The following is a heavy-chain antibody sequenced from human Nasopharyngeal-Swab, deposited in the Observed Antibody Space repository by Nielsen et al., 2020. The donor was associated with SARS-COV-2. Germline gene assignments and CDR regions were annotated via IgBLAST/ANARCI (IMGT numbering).Heavy chain of an antibody. CDR1: GFTFSSYA. Sequence: GGSLRLSCAASGFTFSSYAMSWVRQAPGKGLEWVSAISGSGGSTYYADSVKGRFTISRDNSKNTLYLQMNSLRAEDTAVYYCARADYYDFWSGGYGMDVWGQGTTVTVSS. D-gene: IGHD3-3*01. CDR3: ARADYYDFWSGGYGMDV. V-gene: IGHV3-23*01. J-gene: IGHJ6*02. CDR2: ISGSGGST.